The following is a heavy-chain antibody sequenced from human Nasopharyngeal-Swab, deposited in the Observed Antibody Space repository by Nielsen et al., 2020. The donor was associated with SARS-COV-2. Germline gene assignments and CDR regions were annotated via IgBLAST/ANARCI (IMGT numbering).Heavy chain of an antibody. Sequence: GESLKISCVASGFTFSSYSMNWVRQAPGKGLEWVSSISSSSSYIYYVGSVKGRFTISRDNAKNSLYLQMNSLRAEDTAVYYCARDTGGPPNYFDPWGQGTLVTVSS. CDR1: GFTFSSYS. D-gene: IGHD1-7*01. CDR3: ARDTGGPPNYFDP. CDR2: ISSSSSYI. V-gene: IGHV3-21*01. J-gene: IGHJ5*02.